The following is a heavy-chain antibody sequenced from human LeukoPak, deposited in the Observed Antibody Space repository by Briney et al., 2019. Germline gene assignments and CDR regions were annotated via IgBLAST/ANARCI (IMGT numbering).Heavy chain of an antibody. CDR3: ARTVGRGPGGHFDY. D-gene: IGHD4-23*01. V-gene: IGHV3-11*03. CDR2: ISDSGSYT. Sequence: PGGSLRLSCAASGFSFRGYYMSWIRQAPGKGLEWVAYISDSGSYTNHADSVRGRFTISRDNANKSLFLQMINLRADDTAVYFCARTVGRGPGGHFDYWGQGALVTVSS. J-gene: IGHJ4*02. CDR1: GFSFRGYY.